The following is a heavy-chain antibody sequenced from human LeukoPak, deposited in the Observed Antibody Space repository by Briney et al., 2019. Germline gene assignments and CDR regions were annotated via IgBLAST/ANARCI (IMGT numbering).Heavy chain of an antibody. V-gene: IGHV3-23*01. D-gene: IGHD3-3*01. J-gene: IGHJ3*02. CDR2: ISGSGGST. CDR3: AKDQFLRFIPQIADAFDI. CDR1: GFTFSSYA. Sequence: PGGSLRLSCAASGFTFSSYAMSWVRQAPGKGLEWVSAISGSGGSTYYADSVKGRFTISRDNSKNTLYLQMNSLRAEDTAVYYCAKDQFLRFIPQIADAFDIWGQGTMVTVSS.